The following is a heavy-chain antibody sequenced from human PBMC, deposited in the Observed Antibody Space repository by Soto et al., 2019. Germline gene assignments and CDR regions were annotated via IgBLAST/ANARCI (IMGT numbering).Heavy chain of an antibody. D-gene: IGHD2-2*01. CDR1: GYTFTSYG. CDR3: ARTPSGRRAIVVVPAATFDP. Sequence: ASVKVSCKASGYTFTSYGISWVRQAPGQGLEWMGWISAYNGNTNYAQKLQGRVTMTTDTSTSTAYMELRSLRSDDTAVYYCARTPSGRRAIVVVPAATFDPWGQGTLVTVSS. J-gene: IGHJ5*02. CDR2: ISAYNGNT. V-gene: IGHV1-18*01.